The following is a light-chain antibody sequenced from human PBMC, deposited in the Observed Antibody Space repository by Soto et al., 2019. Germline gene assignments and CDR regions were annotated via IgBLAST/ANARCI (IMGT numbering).Light chain of an antibody. J-gene: IGLJ2*01. Sequence: QSALTLPASVSGSPGQSITISCTGTSSDVGGYNYVSWYQQHPGKAPKLMIYDVSNRPSGVSNRFSGSKSGNTASLTISGLQAEDEADYYCSSYSSSSTLVFGGGTKVTV. CDR3: SSYSSSSTLV. CDR1: SSDVGGYNY. V-gene: IGLV2-14*01. CDR2: DVS.